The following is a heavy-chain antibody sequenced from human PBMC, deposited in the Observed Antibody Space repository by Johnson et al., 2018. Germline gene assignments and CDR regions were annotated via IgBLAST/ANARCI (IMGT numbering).Heavy chain of an antibody. Sequence: QVQLQESGPGLVKPSETLSLTCTVSGGSISSYYWSWIRQPPGKGLEWIGYIYYSGSTNHNPSLKGRVTISVDTSKNQFSLKLLSVTAADTAVYYCARRPQAGFDIWGQGTMVTVSS. CDR1: GGSISSYY. CDR3: ARRPQAGFDI. D-gene: IGHD6-19*01. CDR2: IYYSGST. J-gene: IGHJ3*02. V-gene: IGHV4-59*01.